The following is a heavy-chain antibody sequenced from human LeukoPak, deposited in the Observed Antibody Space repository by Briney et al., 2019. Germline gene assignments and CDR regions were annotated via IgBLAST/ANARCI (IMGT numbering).Heavy chain of an antibody. CDR1: GFTFSSYA. J-gene: IGHJ4*02. Sequence: GGSLRLSCAASGFTFSSYAMSWVRQAPGKGLEWVSAISASGGSTYYADSVKGRFTISRDNSKNTLYLQMNSLRAEDTAVYYCAKVILFGEFIFAYWGRGTPVTVSS. V-gene: IGHV3-23*01. CDR3: AKVILFGEFIFAY. CDR2: ISASGGST. D-gene: IGHD3-10*01.